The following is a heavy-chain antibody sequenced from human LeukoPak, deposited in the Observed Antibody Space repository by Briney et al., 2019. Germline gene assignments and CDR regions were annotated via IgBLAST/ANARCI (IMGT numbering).Heavy chain of an antibody. D-gene: IGHD3-10*01. CDR1: GYTFTGYY. J-gene: IGHJ6*02. CDR3: AGSGRAVDYYYGMDV. Sequence: ASVKVSCKASGYTFTGYYMHWVRQAPGQGLEWMGWINPNSGGTNYAQKFQGRVTMTRDTSISTAYMELSRLRSDDTAVYYCAGSGRAVDYYYGMDVWGQGTTVTVSS. V-gene: IGHV1-2*02. CDR2: INPNSGGT.